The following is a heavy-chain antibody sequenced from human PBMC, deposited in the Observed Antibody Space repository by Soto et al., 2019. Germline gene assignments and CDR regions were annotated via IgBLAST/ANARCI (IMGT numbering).Heavy chain of an antibody. CDR1: GGTFSSYA. Sequence: QVQLVQSGAEVKKPGSSVKVSCKASGGTFSSYAISWVRQAPGQGLEWMGGIIPIFGTANYAQKFQGRVTITEDESTSTAYMELSSLRSEDTAVYYCATSLRFLEWLVRYYYYGMDVWGQGTTVTVSS. CDR3: ATSLRFLEWLVRYYYYGMDV. CDR2: IIPIFGTA. V-gene: IGHV1-69*01. D-gene: IGHD3-3*01. J-gene: IGHJ6*02.